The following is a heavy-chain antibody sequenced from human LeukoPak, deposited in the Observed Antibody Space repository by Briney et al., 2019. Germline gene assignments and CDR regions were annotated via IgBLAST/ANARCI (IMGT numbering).Heavy chain of an antibody. Sequence: GDSVKVSCKASGYTFTDSYTHWVRQAPGQGLEWVGWVHPRTGGTNLAQKFQGRVTMTRDTSISTAYMELSRLTSDDTAIYYCARDISRMGGLFYFDFWGQGTLVTVSS. J-gene: IGHJ4*02. CDR3: ARDISRMGGLFYFDF. D-gene: IGHD3-16*01. CDR1: GYTFTDSY. CDR2: VHPRTGGT. V-gene: IGHV1-2*02.